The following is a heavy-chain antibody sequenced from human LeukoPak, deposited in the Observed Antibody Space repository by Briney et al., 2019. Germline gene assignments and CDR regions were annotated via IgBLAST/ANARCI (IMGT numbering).Heavy chain of an antibody. J-gene: IGHJ4*02. CDR2: INPSGGST. CDR3: ARGPSQQPFDY. Sequence: ASVKVSCKASGGTFSSYAISWVRQAPGQGLEWMGVINPSGGSTNYAQKFQGRVIMTRDTSTSTVYMELSSVRSDDTAVYYCARGPSQQPFDYWGQGTLVTVSS. CDR1: GGTFSSYA. V-gene: IGHV1-46*01. D-gene: IGHD6-13*01.